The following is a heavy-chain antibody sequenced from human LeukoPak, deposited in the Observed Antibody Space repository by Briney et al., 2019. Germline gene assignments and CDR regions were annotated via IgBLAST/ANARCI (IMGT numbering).Heavy chain of an antibody. V-gene: IGHV3-74*01. Sequence: GGSLRLSCAASGFTFSSYWMHWVRQAPGKGLVCVSRISDVGSHTFYADSVKGRFAMSRDNAKNTLYLQMNSLRAEDTAVYYCARVTGGYNLVDYWGQGTLVTVSS. CDR3: ARVTGGYNLVDY. D-gene: IGHD5-24*01. CDR1: GFTFSSYW. J-gene: IGHJ4*02. CDR2: ISDVGSHT.